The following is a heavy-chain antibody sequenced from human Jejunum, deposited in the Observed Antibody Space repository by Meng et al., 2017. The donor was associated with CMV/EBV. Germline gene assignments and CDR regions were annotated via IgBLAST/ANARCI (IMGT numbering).Heavy chain of an antibody. V-gene: IGHV4-30-4*08. CDR3: AKERRDGYNRVDY. CDR2: IHYSGSN. Sequence: VQLQESGQALGKPSQTLHLHCTVSGGSISNDDHYWRWIRQSPVKGLEWIAYIHYSGSNLYNPSLKSRVIISIDTSKNQFSLSVNSVTAADTAVYYCAKERRDGYNRVDYWGQGILVTVFS. D-gene: IGHD5-24*01. CDR1: GGSISNDDHY. J-gene: IGHJ4*02.